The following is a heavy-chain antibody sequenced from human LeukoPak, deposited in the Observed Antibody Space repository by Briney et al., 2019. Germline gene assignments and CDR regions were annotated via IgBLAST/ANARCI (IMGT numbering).Heavy chain of an antibody. J-gene: IGHJ4*02. CDR2: INPNSGGT. Sequence: ASVKVSCKASGYTFNGYYMHWVRQAPGQGLEWMGWINPNSGGTNYAQKFQGRVTMTRDTSISTAYMELSRLRSDDTAVYYCAKSRKQWLAVFDYWGQGTLVTVSS. D-gene: IGHD6-19*01. CDR3: AKSRKQWLAVFDY. V-gene: IGHV1-2*02. CDR1: GYTFNGYY.